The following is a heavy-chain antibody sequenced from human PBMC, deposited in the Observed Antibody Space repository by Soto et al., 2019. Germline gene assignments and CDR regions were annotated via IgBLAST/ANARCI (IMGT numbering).Heavy chain of an antibody. CDR3: AKERGYRYGYDY. CDR2: ISAYNGNT. V-gene: IGHV1-18*01. CDR1: GYTFTSYG. Sequence: QFKLLQSGAEVKKPGASGKVSCKASGYTFTSYGISWVRQAPGQGLEWMGCISAYNGNTYYAQKLQGRVTMTTDTSTSTAYMELRSLRSDDTAVYYCAKERGYRYGYDYWGKGNLVTVSS. J-gene: IGHJ4*02. D-gene: IGHD5-18*01.